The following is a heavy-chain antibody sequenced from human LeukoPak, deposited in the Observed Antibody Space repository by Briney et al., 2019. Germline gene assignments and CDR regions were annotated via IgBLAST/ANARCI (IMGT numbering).Heavy chain of an antibody. CDR3: AASGYSSSWYSYYYYMDV. V-gene: IGHV3-33*08. CDR2: IWYGGSNK. D-gene: IGHD6-13*01. Sequence: GRSLRLSCAASGFTFSSYGMHWVRQAPGKGLEWVAVIWYGGSNKYYADSVKGRFTISRDNSKNTLYLQMNSLRAEDTAVYYCAASGYSSSWYSYYYYMDVWGKGTTVTVSS. CDR1: GFTFSSYG. J-gene: IGHJ6*03.